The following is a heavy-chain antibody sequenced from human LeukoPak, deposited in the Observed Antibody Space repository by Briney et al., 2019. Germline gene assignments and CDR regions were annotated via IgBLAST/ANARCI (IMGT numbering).Heavy chain of an antibody. CDR1: GMTFSSYG. V-gene: IGHV3-23*01. CDR3: ARAGWLPRGYFDY. Sequence: GGSLRLSCAASGMTFSSYGMSWVRQAPGKGLEWVSGISGSGGSTYYADSAKGRFTISRDNSKNTLYLQMNSLRAEDTAVYYCARAGWLPRGYFDYWGQGTLVTVSS. J-gene: IGHJ4*02. CDR2: ISGSGGST. D-gene: IGHD5-12*01.